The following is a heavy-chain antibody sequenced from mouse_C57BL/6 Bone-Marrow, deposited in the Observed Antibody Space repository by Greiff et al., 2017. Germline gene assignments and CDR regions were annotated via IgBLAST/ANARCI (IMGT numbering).Heavy chain of an antibody. Sequence: VQLQQPGAELVMPGASVKLSCKASGYTFTSYWMHWVKQRPGQGLEWIGEIDPSGSYTNYNQKFKGKSTLTVDKSSSTAYMQLSSLTSEDSAVYYWARGGGLRFDYWGQGTTLTVSS. J-gene: IGHJ2*01. CDR1: GYTFTSYW. CDR2: IDPSGSYT. CDR3: ARGGGLRFDY. D-gene: IGHD2-4*01. V-gene: IGHV1-69*01.